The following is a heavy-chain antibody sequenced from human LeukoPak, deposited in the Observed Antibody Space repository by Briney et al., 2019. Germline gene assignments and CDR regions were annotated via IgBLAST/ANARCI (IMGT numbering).Heavy chain of an antibody. CDR3: ARDRDSSGYSNDAFDI. Sequence: GGSPRLSCASSVFSLCIYSVNWVREPPGKGREWVSYIIGICRYIYYEDSVKGRFTSSRDNAKNSLYLQMNSLRAEDTALYYCARDRDSSGYSNDAFDIWSQGTMVTVSS. D-gene: IGHD3-22*01. CDR1: VFSLCIYS. V-gene: IGHV3-21*04. CDR2: IIGICRYI. J-gene: IGHJ3*02.